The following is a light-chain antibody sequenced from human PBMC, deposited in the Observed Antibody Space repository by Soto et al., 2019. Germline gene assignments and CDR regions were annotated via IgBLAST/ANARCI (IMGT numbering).Light chain of an antibody. V-gene: IGLV4-69*01. J-gene: IGLJ1*01. Sequence: QLVLTQSPSASASLGASVKLTCTLSSGHSSYAIAWHQQQPEKGPRYLMKLTSDGSHYKGGGIPDRFSGSSSGAERYLTISSLQSEDEADYYCQTWGTGIQVFGNGTKVTVL. CDR1: SGHSSYA. CDR2: LTSDGSH. CDR3: QTWGTGIQV.